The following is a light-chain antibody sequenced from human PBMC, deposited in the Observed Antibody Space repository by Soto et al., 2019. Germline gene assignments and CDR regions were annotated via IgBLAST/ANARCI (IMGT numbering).Light chain of an antibody. CDR2: DVI. Sequence: QSVLTQPRSVSGSPGQSVTISCTGTSSDVGRYNFVSWYQQHPDKAPKLMIYDVIKRPSGVPDRFSGSKSGNTASLTIYGLQAEDEADSHCCSYAGSYTHVFGTGTKV. V-gene: IGLV2-11*01. CDR3: CSYAGSYTHV. J-gene: IGLJ1*01. CDR1: SSDVGRYNF.